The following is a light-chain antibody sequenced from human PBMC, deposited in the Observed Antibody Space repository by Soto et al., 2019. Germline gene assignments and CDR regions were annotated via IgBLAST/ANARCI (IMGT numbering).Light chain of an antibody. V-gene: IGLV2-8*01. CDR3: SSYAGSNNYV. CDR1: SSDVGGYNY. J-gene: IGLJ1*01. CDR2: EVS. Sequence: QSALPQPPSASGSPGQSVTISCTGTSSDVGGYNYVSWYQQHPGKAPKLMIYEVSKRPSGVPDRFSGSKSGNTASLTVSGLQAEDEADYYCSSYAGSNNYVFGTGTKVTV.